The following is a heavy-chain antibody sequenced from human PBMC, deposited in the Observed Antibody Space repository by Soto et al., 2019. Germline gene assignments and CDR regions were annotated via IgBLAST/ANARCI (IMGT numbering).Heavy chain of an antibody. D-gene: IGHD1-26*01. V-gene: IGHV4-59*01. CDR3: ARSLYSGSYTNWFDP. J-gene: IGHJ5*02. Sequence: PSETLSLTCTVSGGSISSYYWSWIRQPTGKGLEYIGYIYYSGSTNYNPSLKSRVTISVDTSKKQFSLKLSSVTAADTAVYYCARSLYSGSYTNWFDPWGQGTLVTVSS. CDR2: IYYSGST. CDR1: GGSISSYY.